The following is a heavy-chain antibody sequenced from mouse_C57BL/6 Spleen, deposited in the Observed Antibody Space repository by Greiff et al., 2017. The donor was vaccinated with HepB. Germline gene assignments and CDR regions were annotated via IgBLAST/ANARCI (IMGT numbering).Heavy chain of an antibody. CDR1: GYAFSSSW. CDR3: AREGIYYDYVFAY. Sequence: QVQLQQSGPELVKPGASVKISCKASGYAFSSSWMNWVKQRPGKGLEWIGRIYPGDGDTNYNGKFKGKATLTADKSSSTAYMQLSSLTSEDSAVYFCAREGIYYDYVFAYWGQGTLVTVSA. J-gene: IGHJ3*01. V-gene: IGHV1-82*01. CDR2: IYPGDGDT. D-gene: IGHD2-4*01.